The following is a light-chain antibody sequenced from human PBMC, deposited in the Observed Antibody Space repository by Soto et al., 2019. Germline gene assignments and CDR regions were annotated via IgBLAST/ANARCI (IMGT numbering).Light chain of an antibody. Sequence: IVLTQSPDTLSLSPGERATLSCRASQSVSVTSLACYQQKPGQAPRLLIYGASSRATGIPDRFSAWGSGTDFTLTIRRLEPEDFAVYYCQQYGTSPFTFGPGTKVDFK. CDR3: QQYGTSPFT. V-gene: IGKV3-20*01. J-gene: IGKJ3*01. CDR1: QSVSVTS. CDR2: GAS.